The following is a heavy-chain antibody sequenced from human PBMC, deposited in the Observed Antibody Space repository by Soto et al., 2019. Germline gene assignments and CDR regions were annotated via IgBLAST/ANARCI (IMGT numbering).Heavy chain of an antibody. D-gene: IGHD2-8*02. CDR3: ANNLQSVFCTRGGCIPGGDVQH. V-gene: IGHV3-23*01. CDR1: GFTFGSNT. Sequence: ELHLLESGGGLVQPGGSLRLSCAASGFTFGSNTMSWVRQAPGKGLEWVSSISDSGTRSLYADSVKGRFTISRDNSKNALYLHTQSLRAEDPAVYFCANNLQSVFCTRGGCIPGGDVQHWGKGTLVTVSS. CDR2: ISDSGTRS. J-gene: IGHJ1*01.